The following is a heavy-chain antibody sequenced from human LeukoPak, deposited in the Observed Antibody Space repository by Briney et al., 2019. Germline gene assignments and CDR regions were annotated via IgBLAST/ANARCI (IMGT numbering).Heavy chain of an antibody. CDR1: GFTFDDYG. CDR3: ARGRPGMGIVIDY. J-gene: IGHJ4*02. CDR2: INWNGGST. Sequence: GGSLRLSCAASGFTFDDYGMSWVRQAPGKGLEWVSGINWNGGSTGYADSVKGRFTISRDSAKNSVYLQMDSLRAEDTAVYYCARGRPGMGIVIDYWGQGTLVTVSS. D-gene: IGHD7-27*01. V-gene: IGHV3-20*04.